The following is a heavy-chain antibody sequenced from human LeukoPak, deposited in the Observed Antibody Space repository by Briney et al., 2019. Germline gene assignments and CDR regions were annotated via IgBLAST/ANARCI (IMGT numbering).Heavy chain of an antibody. CDR3: ARGGAYDSLDAFDM. J-gene: IGHJ3*02. CDR1: GFTFSSYW. D-gene: IGHD5-12*01. Sequence: GGSLRLSCAASGFTFSSYWMSWVRQAPGKGLEWVANIKQDGSEKYYVDSVKGRFTISRDTSKNTLYLQMNSLRPEDTAVYYCARGGAYDSLDAFDMWGQGTMVTVYS. CDR2: IKQDGSEK. V-gene: IGHV3-7*01.